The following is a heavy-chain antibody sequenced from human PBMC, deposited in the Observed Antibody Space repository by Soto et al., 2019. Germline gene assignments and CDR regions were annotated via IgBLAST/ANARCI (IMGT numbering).Heavy chain of an antibody. CDR3: ARAGYPRDDAFDI. CDR1: GFTFSSYA. Sequence: GGSLRLSCAASGFTFSSYAMHWVRQAPGKGLEWVAVISYDGSNKYYADSVKGRFTISRDNSENTLYLQMNSLRAEDTAVYYCARAGYPRDDAFDIWGQGTMVTVSS. CDR2: ISYDGSNK. D-gene: IGHD5-18*01. V-gene: IGHV3-30-3*01. J-gene: IGHJ3*02.